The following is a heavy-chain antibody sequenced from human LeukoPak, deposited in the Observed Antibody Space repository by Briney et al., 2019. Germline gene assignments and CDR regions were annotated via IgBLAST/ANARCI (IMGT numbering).Heavy chain of an antibody. V-gene: IGHV3-7*01. CDR3: ARIYLKMASAS. Sequence: QSGGSLRLSCAASGFTFSISSMTWVRQAPGKGLEWVANIKEDGSEKYYVDSVKGRFTISRDNAKNSVSLQMNSLRAEDTAVYYCARIYLKMASASWGQGTLVTVSS. J-gene: IGHJ5*02. CDR2: IKEDGSEK. D-gene: IGHD2-8*01. CDR1: GFTFSISS.